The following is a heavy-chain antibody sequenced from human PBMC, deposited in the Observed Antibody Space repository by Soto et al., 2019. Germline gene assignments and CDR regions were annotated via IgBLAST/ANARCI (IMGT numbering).Heavy chain of an antibody. CDR1: GFTFSSYA. Sequence: GGSLRLSCAASGFTFSSYAMSWVRQAPGKGLEWVSAISGSGGDTYYADSVKGRFTISRDNSKNTLYLQMNSLRAEDTAVYYCAKDYRSRYCSGGSCHNWFDTWGQGTLVTVSS. J-gene: IGHJ5*02. CDR2: ISGSGGDT. CDR3: AKDYRSRYCSGGSCHNWFDT. D-gene: IGHD2-15*01. V-gene: IGHV3-23*01.